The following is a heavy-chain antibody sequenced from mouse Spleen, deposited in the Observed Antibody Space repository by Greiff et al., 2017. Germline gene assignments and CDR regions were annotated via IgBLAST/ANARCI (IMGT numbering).Heavy chain of an antibody. Sequence: VQLKESGAELVRPGASVKLSCTASGFNIKDDYMHWVKQRPEQGLEWIGWIDPENGDTEYASKFQGKATITADTSSNTAYLQLSSLTSEDTAVYYCTPYGSIAYWGQGTLVTVSA. D-gene: IGHD1-1*01. CDR1: GFNIKDDY. CDR2: IDPENGDT. J-gene: IGHJ3*01. V-gene: IGHV14-4*01. CDR3: TPYGSIAY.